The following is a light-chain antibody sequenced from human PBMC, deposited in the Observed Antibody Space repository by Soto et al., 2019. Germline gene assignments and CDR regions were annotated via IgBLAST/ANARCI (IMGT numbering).Light chain of an antibody. Sequence: EMVLTQSPGTLSLSPGERATLSCRARQSVSSSYLAWYQQKPGQAPRLLIYGASSRATGITDRFSGSGSGTDFTLTISRLEPEDFAVYYCQQYGSSPRFTFGPGTKVDIK. J-gene: IGKJ3*01. CDR1: QSVSSSY. V-gene: IGKV3-20*01. CDR2: GAS. CDR3: QQYGSSPRFT.